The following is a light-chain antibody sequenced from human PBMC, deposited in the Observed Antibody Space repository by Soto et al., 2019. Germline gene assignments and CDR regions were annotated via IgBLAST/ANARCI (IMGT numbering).Light chain of an antibody. Sequence: DIQMTQSPSSLSASVGDRVTITCRASQSISSSLNWYQQTPGKAPKVLIYTAANLQSGVPSRFSGSGSGTDFTLTISRLQPEDFATYYCQQSYSTPYTFGQGTKLAIK. V-gene: IGKV1-39*01. CDR3: QQSYSTPYT. J-gene: IGKJ2*01. CDR2: TAA. CDR1: QSISSS.